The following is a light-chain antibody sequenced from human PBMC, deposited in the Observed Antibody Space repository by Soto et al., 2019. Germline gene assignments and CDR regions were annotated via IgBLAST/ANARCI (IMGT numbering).Light chain of an antibody. CDR3: QQRSNWPH. CDR1: QGINTY. Sequence: EIVLTQSPATLSLSPGQRATLSCRASQGINTYLAWYQQRPGQAPRLLIYDASDRATGIPARFSGSGSGTDFTLTINDLEPEDSAVYYCQQRSNWPHFGQGTRLEIK. J-gene: IGKJ5*01. V-gene: IGKV3-11*01. CDR2: DAS.